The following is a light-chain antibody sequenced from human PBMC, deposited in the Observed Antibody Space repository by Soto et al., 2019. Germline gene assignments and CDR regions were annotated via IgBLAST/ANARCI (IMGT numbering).Light chain of an antibody. V-gene: IGLV1-44*01. CDR1: SSNIGSNI. CDR3: AAWDDSLNGNWV. Sequence: QSVLTQPPSASGTPGQRVTISCSGSSSNIGSNIVNWYQHLPGTAPKVLIYSNNQRPSGVPDRFSGSKSGTSASLAISGLQSEDEGDYYCAAWDDSLNGNWVFGGGTKLTFL. J-gene: IGLJ3*02. CDR2: SNN.